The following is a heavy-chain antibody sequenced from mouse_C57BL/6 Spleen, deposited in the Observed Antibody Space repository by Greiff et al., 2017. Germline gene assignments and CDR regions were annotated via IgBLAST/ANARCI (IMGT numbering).Heavy chain of an antibody. J-gene: IGHJ3*01. Sequence: EVQLQESGGGLVQPGGSMKLSCVASGFTFSNYWMNWVRQSPEKGLEWVAQIRLKSDNYATPYAESVKGRFTISRDDSKSSVYQQMNNLSAEVTGIYYCAGAGSSWFAYWGQGTLVTVSA. CDR2: IRLKSDNYAT. V-gene: IGHV6-3*01. CDR3: AGAGSSWFAY. CDR1: GFTFSNYW. D-gene: IGHD1-1*01.